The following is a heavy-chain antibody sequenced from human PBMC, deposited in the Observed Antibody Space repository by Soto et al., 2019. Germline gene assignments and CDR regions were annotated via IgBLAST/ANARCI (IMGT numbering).Heavy chain of an antibody. D-gene: IGHD6-19*01. CDR1: GYTFTSYY. CDR2: INPSGGST. CDR3: AIIAVAGTGYFDY. Sequence: QVQLVQSGAEVKKPGASVKVSCKASGYTFTSYYMHWVRQAPGQGLVWMGIINPSGGSTSYAQKFQGRVTMTRDTSTSTVYMELSSLRSEDTAVYYCAIIAVAGTGYFDYWGQGTLVTVSS. V-gene: IGHV1-46*01. J-gene: IGHJ4*02.